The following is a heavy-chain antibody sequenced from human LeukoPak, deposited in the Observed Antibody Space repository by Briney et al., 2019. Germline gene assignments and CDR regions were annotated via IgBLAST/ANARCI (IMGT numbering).Heavy chain of an antibody. Sequence: PSQTLSLTCAGSGGSISWGGYSWSWIRQPPGKGLEWIGYIYHSGSTYYNPSLKSRVTISVDRYKNQFSLKLSSVTAADTAVYYCARVTQGYGSGSFFDYWGQGTLVTVSS. V-gene: IGHV4-30-2*01. J-gene: IGHJ4*02. CDR2: IYHSGST. CDR1: GGSISWGGYS. D-gene: IGHD3-10*01. CDR3: ARVTQGYGSGSFFDY.